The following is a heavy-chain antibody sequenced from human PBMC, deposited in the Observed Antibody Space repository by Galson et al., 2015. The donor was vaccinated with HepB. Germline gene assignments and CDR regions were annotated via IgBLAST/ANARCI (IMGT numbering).Heavy chain of an antibody. V-gene: IGHV1-3*01. D-gene: IGHD6-19*01. J-gene: IGHJ6*02. CDR1: GYTFTSYA. CDR3: ARGRPQWSYYYYYGMDV. Sequence: SVKVSCKASGYTFTSYAMHWVRQAPGQRLEWMGWINAGNGNTKYSQKFQGRVTITRDTSASTAYMELSSLRSEDTAVYYCARGRPQWSYYYYYGMDVWGQGTTVTVSS. CDR2: INAGNGNT.